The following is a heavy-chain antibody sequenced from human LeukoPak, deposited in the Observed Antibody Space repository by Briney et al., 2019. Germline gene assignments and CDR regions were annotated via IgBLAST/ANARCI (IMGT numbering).Heavy chain of an antibody. J-gene: IGHJ3*02. CDR2: IIPILGIA. CDR1: GGTFSSYA. Sequence: SVKVSCKASGGTFSSYAISWVRQAPGQGLEWMGRIIPILGIANYAQKFQGRVTITADKSTSTAYMELSSLRSEDTAVYYCARASQIVVVVAAFKGNASDIWGQGTMVTVSS. D-gene: IGHD2-15*01. CDR3: ARASQIVVVVAAFKGNASDI. V-gene: IGHV1-69*04.